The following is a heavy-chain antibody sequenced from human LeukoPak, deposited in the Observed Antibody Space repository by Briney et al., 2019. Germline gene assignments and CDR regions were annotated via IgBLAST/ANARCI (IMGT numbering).Heavy chain of an antibody. CDR1: GFSFSTHW. V-gene: IGHV3-74*01. CDR2: IKSDGSAT. D-gene: IGHD3-22*01. J-gene: IGHJ4*02. Sequence: GGSLRLSCAVSGFSFSTHWMHWVRQAPGKGLVYVAQIKSDGSATAYADSVKGRFTISRDNAKNTLYLEMSSLRAEDTAVYYCGSLTVVARDHWGQGTLVTVSS. CDR3: GSLTVVARDH.